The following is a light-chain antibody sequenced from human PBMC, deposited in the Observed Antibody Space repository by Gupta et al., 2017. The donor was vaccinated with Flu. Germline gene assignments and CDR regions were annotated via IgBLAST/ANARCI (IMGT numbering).Light chain of an antibody. CDR1: QSLFHTNNQNY. CDR2: RAS. J-gene: IGKJ4*01. CDR3: QQDYSSPVT. V-gene: IGKV4-1*01. Sequence: ETMMSHFPLSLALPLGEKATTNCKSSQSLFHTNNQNYLAWHQQRPGQPPKLLISRASTRESGVPDRFSGSGSGTDFTLTISSLQAEDVAIYYCQQDYSSPVTFGGGTKVEIK.